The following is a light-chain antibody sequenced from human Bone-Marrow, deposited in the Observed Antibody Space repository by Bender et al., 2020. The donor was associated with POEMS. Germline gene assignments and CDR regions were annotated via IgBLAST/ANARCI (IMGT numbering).Light chain of an antibody. J-gene: IGLJ1*01. CDR2: EVT. CDR3: ASFTRTTPFV. CDR1: SSDVGGYNY. V-gene: IGLV2-8*01. Sequence: QSALTQPPSASGSPGQSVTISCTGTSSDVGGYNYVSWYQQHPGKAPKLMIYEVTKRPSGVPDRFSGSKSGNTASLTVSGLQAEDEADYYCASFTRTTPFVFGTGTKVTV.